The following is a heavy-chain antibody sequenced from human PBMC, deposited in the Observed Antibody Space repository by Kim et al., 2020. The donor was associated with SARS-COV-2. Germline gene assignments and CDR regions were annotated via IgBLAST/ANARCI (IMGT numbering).Heavy chain of an antibody. V-gene: IGHV3-23*01. J-gene: IGHJ6*02. Sequence: ADSVKGRFTISRDNSKTTLYLQMNSLRAEDMAVYYCAKDRERQNYYGMDVWGQGTTVTVSS. CDR3: AKDRERQNYYGMDV. D-gene: IGHD1-1*01.